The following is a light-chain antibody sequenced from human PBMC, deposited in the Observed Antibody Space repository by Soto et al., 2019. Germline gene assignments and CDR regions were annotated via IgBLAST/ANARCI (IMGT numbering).Light chain of an antibody. CDR1: SSDVGGYNY. CDR3: CSYAGSNLFV. Sequence: QSALTQPRSVSGSPGQSVTISCTGTSSDVGGYNYVSWYQQHPGKAPRLMIYDVTQRPSGVPDRFSGSKSGNTASLIISGLQAEDEADYYSCSYAGSNLFVFGTGTKLTVL. J-gene: IGLJ1*01. CDR2: DVT. V-gene: IGLV2-11*01.